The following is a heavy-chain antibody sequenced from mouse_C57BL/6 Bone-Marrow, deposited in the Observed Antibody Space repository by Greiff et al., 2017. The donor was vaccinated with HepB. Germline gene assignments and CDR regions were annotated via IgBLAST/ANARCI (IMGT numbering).Heavy chain of an antibody. CDR1: GYTFTDYY. D-gene: IGHD1-1*01. V-gene: IGHV1-19*01. CDR2: INPYNGGT. Sequence: DVQLQESGPVLVKPGASVKMSCKASGYTFTDYYMNWVKQSHGKSLEWIGVINPYNGGTSYNQKFKGKATLTVDKSSSTAYMELNSLTSEDSAVYYCARGIYSNGSRPHWYIDVWGTGTTVTDAS. CDR3: ARGIYSNGSRPHWYIDV. J-gene: IGHJ1*03.